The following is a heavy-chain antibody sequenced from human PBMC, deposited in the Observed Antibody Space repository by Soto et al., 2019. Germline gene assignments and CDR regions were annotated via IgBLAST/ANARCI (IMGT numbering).Heavy chain of an antibody. CDR2: IKSKTDGGTT. D-gene: IGHD3-22*01. V-gene: IGHV3-15*07. CDR1: GFTFSNAW. J-gene: IGHJ4*02. CDR3: TTDQRIYYDSSGYYYFDY. Sequence: EVQLVESGGGLVKPGGSLRLSCAASGFTFSNAWMNWVRQAPGKGLEWVGRIKSKTDGGTTDYAAAVKGRFTISRDDSKNTLYLQMNSQKTEDTAVYYCTTDQRIYYDSSGYYYFDYWGQGTLVTVSS.